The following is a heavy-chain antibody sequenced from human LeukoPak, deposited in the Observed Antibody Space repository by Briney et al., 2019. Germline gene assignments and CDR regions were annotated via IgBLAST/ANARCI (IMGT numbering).Heavy chain of an antibody. V-gene: IGHV1-2*02. J-gene: IGHJ4*02. CDR2: INPNSGGT. Sequence: ASVKVSCKASGYTFTGYYMHWVRQAPGQGLEWMGWINPNSGGTNYAQKFQGRVTMTRDTSISTAYMELSRLRSDDTAVYYCARAYSGYDYGEKAFDYWGQGTLVTVSS. CDR3: ARAYSGYDYGEKAFDY. D-gene: IGHD5-12*01. CDR1: GYTFTGYY.